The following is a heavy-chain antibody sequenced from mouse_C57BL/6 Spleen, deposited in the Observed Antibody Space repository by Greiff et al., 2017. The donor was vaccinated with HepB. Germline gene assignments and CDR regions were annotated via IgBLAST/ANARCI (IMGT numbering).Heavy chain of an antibody. V-gene: IGHV1-19*01. CDR1: GYTFTDYY. J-gene: IGHJ4*01. Sequence: VQLQQSGPVLVKPGASVKMSCKASGYTFTDYYMNWVKQSHGKSLEWIGVINPYNGGTSYNQKFKGKATLTVDKSSSTAYMELNSLTSEDSAVYYCARREGTGYAMDYWGQGTSVTVSS. D-gene: IGHD2-14*01. CDR3: ARREGTGYAMDY. CDR2: INPYNGGT.